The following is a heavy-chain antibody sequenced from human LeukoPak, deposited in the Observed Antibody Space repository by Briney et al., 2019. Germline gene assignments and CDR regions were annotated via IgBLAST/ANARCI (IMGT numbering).Heavy chain of an antibody. CDR2: IYYSGST. D-gene: IGHD3-22*01. J-gene: IGHJ5*02. V-gene: IGHV4-59*01. CDR3: ARSYYDSSGRFDP. CDR1: GGSISSYY. Sequence: PSETLSLTCTVSGGSISSYYWSWIPQPPGKGLEWIGYIYYSGSTNYNPSLKSRVTISVDTSKNQFSLKLSSVTAADTAVYYCARSYYDSSGRFDPWGQGTLVTVSS.